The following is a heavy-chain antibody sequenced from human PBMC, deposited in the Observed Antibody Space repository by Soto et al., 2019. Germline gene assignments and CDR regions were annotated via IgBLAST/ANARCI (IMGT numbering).Heavy chain of an antibody. D-gene: IGHD4-4*01. V-gene: IGHV4-61*05. J-gene: IGHJ5*02. CDR1: GGPISSSSYY. CDR3: ARQDYRRGFDP. Sequence: PSETLSLTCTGSGGPISSSSYYWGWIRQPPGKGLEWIGYIYYSGSTNYNPSLKSRVTISVDTSKNQFSLKLSSVTAADTAVYYCARQDYRRGFDPWGQGTLVTVSS. CDR2: IYYSGST.